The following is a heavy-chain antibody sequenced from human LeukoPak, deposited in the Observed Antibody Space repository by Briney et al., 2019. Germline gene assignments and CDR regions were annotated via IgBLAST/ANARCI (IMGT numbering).Heavy chain of an antibody. Sequence: ASVKVSCKASGYTFTSYGISWVRQAPGQGLEWMGWISAYNGNTNYAQKLQGRVTMTTDTSTSTAYMELRSLRSDDTAVYYCASGYCSGGSCKVEYYFDYWGQGTLVTVSS. V-gene: IGHV1-18*01. J-gene: IGHJ4*02. D-gene: IGHD2-15*01. CDR2: ISAYNGNT. CDR1: GYTFTSYG. CDR3: ASGYCSGGSCKVEYYFDY.